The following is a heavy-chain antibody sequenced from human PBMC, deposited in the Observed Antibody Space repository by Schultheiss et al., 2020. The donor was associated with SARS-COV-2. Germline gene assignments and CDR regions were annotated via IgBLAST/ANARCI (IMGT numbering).Heavy chain of an antibody. CDR2: INHSGST. V-gene: IGHV4-34*01. CDR3: ARFRDYLDY. CDR1: GGSFSGYY. Sequence: SETLSLTCAVYGGSFSGYYWSWIRQPPGKGLEWIGEINHSGSTNYNPSLKSRVTISVDTSKNQFSLNLSSVTAADTAVYYCARFRDYLDYWGQGTLVTVSS. J-gene: IGHJ4*02.